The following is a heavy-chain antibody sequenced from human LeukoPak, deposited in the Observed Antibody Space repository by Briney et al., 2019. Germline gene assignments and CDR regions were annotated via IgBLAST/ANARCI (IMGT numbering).Heavy chain of an antibody. CDR3: AKESESYDSSGSTFDY. D-gene: IGHD3-22*01. CDR1: GFSFSSYA. Sequence: GGSLRLSCAASGFSFSSYAMDWVRQTPGKGLEWVAFIRYDGSNKYYADSLKGRFTVSRDNSKITLYLQMNSLRAEDTAVYYCAKESESYDSSGSTFDYWGQGTLVTVSS. CDR2: IRYDGSNK. J-gene: IGHJ4*02. V-gene: IGHV3-30*02.